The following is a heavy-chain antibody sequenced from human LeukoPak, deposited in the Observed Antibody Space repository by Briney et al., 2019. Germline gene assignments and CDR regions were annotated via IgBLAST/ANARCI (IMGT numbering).Heavy chain of an antibody. CDR2: ISYDGSNK. J-gene: IGHJ4*02. CDR3: ARDALITMIVVGPIDY. CDR1: GFTLSSYA. V-gene: IGHV3-30-3*01. Sequence: VQPGRPLTLFCAASGFTLSSYAIHWARQPPGKGLECVAFISYDGSNKYYADSVKDRFTISRDNSKNTLYLQMNSLRAEDTAVYYCARDALITMIVVGPIDYWGQGTLVTVSS. D-gene: IGHD3-22*01.